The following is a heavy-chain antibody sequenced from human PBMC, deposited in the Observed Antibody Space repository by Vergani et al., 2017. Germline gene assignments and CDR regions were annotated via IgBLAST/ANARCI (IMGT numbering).Heavy chain of an antibody. CDR1: GGSISSSSYY. D-gene: IGHD3-22*01. Sequence: QLQLQESGPGLVKPTETLSLTCTVSGGSISSSSYYWGWIRQPPGKGLEWIGSIYYSGSTNYNPSLKSRVTISVDTSKNQFSLKLSSVTAADTAVYYCARRYYDSSGPFDYWGQGTLVTVSS. V-gene: IGHV4-39*07. CDR3: ARRYYDSSGPFDY. J-gene: IGHJ4*02. CDR2: IYYSGST.